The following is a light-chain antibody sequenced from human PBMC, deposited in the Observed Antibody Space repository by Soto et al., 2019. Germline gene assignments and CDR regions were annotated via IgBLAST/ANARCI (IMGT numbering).Light chain of an antibody. CDR1: QTITRW. V-gene: IGKV1-5*01. J-gene: IGKJ1*01. CDR2: DAA. CDR3: QQYYSIPWR. Sequence: DIQLTHSPSTLSASVGDRVTITCRASQTITRWMACYQQKPGKAPKLLIYDAATLESGVPSRFSGSGSWTDFTLTISCLQSEDFATYYCQQYYSIPWRFGQGTKVDIK.